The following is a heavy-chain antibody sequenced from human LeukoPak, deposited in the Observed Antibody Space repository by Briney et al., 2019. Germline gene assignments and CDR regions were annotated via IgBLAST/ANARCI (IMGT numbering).Heavy chain of an antibody. V-gene: IGHV3-9*03. CDR2: ISWNSGSI. CDR3: AKAVAGTYQHGFFDY. CDR1: GFTFDDYA. Sequence: PGGSLRLSRAASGFTFDDYAMHWVRQAPGKGLEWVSGISWNSGSIGYADSVKGRFTISRDNAKNSLYLQMNSLRAEDMALYYCAKAVAGTYQHGFFDYWGQGTLVTVSS. J-gene: IGHJ4*02. D-gene: IGHD6-19*01.